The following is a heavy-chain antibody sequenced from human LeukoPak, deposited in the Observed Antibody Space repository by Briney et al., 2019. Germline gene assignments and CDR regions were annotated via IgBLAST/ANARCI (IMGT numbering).Heavy chain of an antibody. CDR1: GGSISSYY. CDR3: ARAYGGRKHPRGDPELVRPVYYFDY. Sequence: SETLSLTCTVSGGSISSYYWSRIRQPPGKGLEWIGYIYDSGNTNNNPSLKSRVTISVDTSKNQFSLKLSSVTAADTAVYYCARAYGGRKHPRGDPELVRPVYYFDYWGQGTLVTVSS. D-gene: IGHD1-26*01. CDR2: IYDSGNT. V-gene: IGHV4-59*08. J-gene: IGHJ4*02.